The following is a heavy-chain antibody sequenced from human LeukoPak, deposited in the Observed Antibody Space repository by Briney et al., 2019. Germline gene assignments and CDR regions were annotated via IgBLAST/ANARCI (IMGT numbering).Heavy chain of an antibody. CDR3: ARWGSSSGFDY. V-gene: IGHV3-30*14. Sequence: GGSLRLSCAASGFTFSNYAMEWVRQAPGKGLEWVALISYDGKHKYYADSMKGRFTISRDNSKNTLYLQMNSLRAEDTAVYYCARWGSSSGFDYWGQGTLVTVSS. CDR2: ISYDGKHK. CDR1: GFTFSNYA. D-gene: IGHD6-6*01. J-gene: IGHJ4*02.